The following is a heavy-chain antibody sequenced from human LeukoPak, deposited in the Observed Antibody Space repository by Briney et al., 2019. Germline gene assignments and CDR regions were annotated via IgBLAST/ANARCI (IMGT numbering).Heavy chain of an antibody. D-gene: IGHD2-15*01. CDR1: GGSISSYY. Sequence: SSETPPLTCTVSGGSISSYYWSWIRQPPGKGLEWIGYIHYSEYSGRISTDYNPSLMSRVTISVDTSKNQFSLKLSSVTAADTAVYYCAREVVSGGNCFFDYWGQGTLVTVSS. V-gene: IGHV4-59*01. CDR2: IHYSEYSGRIST. J-gene: IGHJ4*02. CDR3: AREVVSGGNCFFDY.